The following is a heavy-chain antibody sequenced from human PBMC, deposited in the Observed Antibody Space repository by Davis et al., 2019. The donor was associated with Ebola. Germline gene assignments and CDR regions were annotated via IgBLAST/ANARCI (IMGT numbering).Heavy chain of an antibody. V-gene: IGHV4-59*08. D-gene: IGHD2-15*01. CDR1: GGSISSYY. J-gene: IGHJ5*02. CDR3: ARQAYCSGGNCYLGWFDP. CDR2: IYYSGST. Sequence: MPSETLSLTCTVSGGSISSYYWSWIRQPPGKGLEWIGYIYYSGSTNYNPSLKSRVAISVDSSKNQFSLKLSSVTAADTAVYYCARQAYCSGGNCYLGWFDPWGQGTLVTVSS.